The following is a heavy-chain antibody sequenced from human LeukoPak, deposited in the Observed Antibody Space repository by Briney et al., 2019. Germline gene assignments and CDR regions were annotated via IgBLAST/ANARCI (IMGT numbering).Heavy chain of an antibody. CDR2: IDWADGK. J-gene: IGHJ6*03. Sequence: SGPTLVNLTQTLTLTCRFSGFPLSTSGMRVSWIRQPPGKALEWLARIDWADGKFYNTSLKTRLTISKDTSKNQVVLTMTNMDPMDTGTYYCARERGATSSYYYYMDVWGKGTTVTVSS. CDR3: ARERGATSSYYYYMDV. V-gene: IGHV2-70*04. D-gene: IGHD1-26*01. CDR1: GFPLSTSGMR.